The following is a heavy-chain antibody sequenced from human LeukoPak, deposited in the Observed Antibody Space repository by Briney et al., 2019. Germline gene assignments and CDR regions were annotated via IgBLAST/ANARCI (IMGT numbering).Heavy chain of an antibody. D-gene: IGHD6-19*01. CDR3: PRQSYASGWNPFDY. CDR1: GFTFSNYA. Sequence: PGGSLRLSCAASGFTFSNYAMSWVRQAPGKGLEWVSTISGGGITTYYADSAKGRFTISRDNSKNTMLLQMNSLRADDTAVYYCPRQSYASGWNPFDYRGQGILVTVSS. V-gene: IGHV3-23*01. CDR2: ISGGGITT. J-gene: IGHJ4*02.